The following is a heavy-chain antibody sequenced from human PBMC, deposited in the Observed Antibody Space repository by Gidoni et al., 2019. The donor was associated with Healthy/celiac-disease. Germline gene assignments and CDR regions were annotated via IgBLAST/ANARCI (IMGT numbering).Heavy chain of an antibody. V-gene: IGHV3-21*01. D-gene: IGHD6-13*01. CDR3: ASSIAAAGTAGWFDP. CDR2: ISSSSSYI. J-gene: IGHJ5*02. CDR1: GFTFSSYS. Sequence: EVQLVESGGGLVKPGGSLRLSCAASGFTFSSYSMNWVRQAPGKGLEWVSSISSSSSYIYYADSGKGRFTISRDNAKNSLYLQMNSLRAEDTAVYYCASSIAAAGTAGWFDPWGQGTLVTVSS.